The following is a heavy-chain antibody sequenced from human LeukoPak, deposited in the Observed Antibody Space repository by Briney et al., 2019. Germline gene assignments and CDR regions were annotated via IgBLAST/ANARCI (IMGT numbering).Heavy chain of an antibody. CDR2: IYSGGST. D-gene: IGHD3-22*01. Sequence: PGGSLRLSCAASGFTVSSNYMSWVRQAPGKGLEWVSVIYSGGSTYYADSVKGRFTISRDNSKNTLYLQMNSLRAEDTAVYYCVRDRHYYDSSGAYEPWGQGTLVTVSS. J-gene: IGHJ5*02. V-gene: IGHV3-53*01. CDR1: GFTVSSNY. CDR3: VRDRHYYDSSGAYEP.